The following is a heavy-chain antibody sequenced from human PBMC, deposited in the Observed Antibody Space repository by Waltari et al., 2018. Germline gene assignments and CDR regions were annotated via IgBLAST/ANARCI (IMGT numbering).Heavy chain of an antibody. Sequence: EVQLVQSGAEVKKLGESLKISCKGSGYSFISYWIAWVRQMPGKGLEYMGIIWPDDSDTRYSPSFQCQVIISVDKSIGTAYLQVNTLKASDTAMYYCARPRRGRDAFDVWGPGTMVTVSS. CDR3: ARPRRGRDAFDV. J-gene: IGHJ3*01. V-gene: IGHV5-51*03. CDR2: IWPDDSDT. CDR1: GYSFISYW. D-gene: IGHD3-10*01.